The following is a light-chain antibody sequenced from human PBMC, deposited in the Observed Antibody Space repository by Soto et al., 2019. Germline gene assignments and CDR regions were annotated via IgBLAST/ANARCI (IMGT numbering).Light chain of an antibody. V-gene: IGLV2-14*01. Sequence: QSALTQPASVSGSPGQSIAISCTGTSSDVGGYDYVSWYQQQPDKAPKLMIYEVTQRPSGVSNRFSGSKSGNTASLTISGLQAEDEADYYCSSHTSGSTRVFGTGTKVTGL. CDR2: EVT. J-gene: IGLJ1*01. CDR1: SSDVGGYDY. CDR3: SSHTSGSTRV.